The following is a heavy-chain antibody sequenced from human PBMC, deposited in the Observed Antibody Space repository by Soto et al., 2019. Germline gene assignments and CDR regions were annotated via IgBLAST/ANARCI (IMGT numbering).Heavy chain of an antibody. CDR1: GFTFSDHY. Sequence: QVQLVESGGGLAKPGGPLRLSCEASGFTFSDHYMTWIRQAPGKGLEWISYINPSGTYTHYAESVKGRFTISRDNAENSLYLQMNSLRPEDTAVFYCARGHHSLDVWGQGATVTVSS. D-gene: IGHD4-4*01. CDR3: ARGHHSLDV. J-gene: IGHJ6*02. V-gene: IGHV3-11*06. CDR2: INPSGTYT.